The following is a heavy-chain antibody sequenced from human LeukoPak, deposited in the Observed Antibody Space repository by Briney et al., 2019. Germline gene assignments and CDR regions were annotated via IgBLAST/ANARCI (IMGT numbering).Heavy chain of an antibody. CDR2: IYYSGST. J-gene: IGHJ4*02. CDR1: GGSISSGDYY. CDR3: ARDGDYYDSTFDY. V-gene: IGHV4-30-4*08. Sequence: SQTLSLTFTVSGGSISSGDYYWSWIRQPPGKGLEWIGYIYYSGSTYYNPSLKSRVTISVDTSKNQFSLKLSSVTAADTAVYYCARDGDYYDSTFDYWGQGTLVTVSS. D-gene: IGHD3-22*01.